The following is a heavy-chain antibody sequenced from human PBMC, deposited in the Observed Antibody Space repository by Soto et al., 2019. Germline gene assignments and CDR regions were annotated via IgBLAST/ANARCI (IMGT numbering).Heavy chain of an antibody. V-gene: IGHV3-30*04. CDR2: VSYDGSKT. J-gene: IGHJ4*02. CDR1: GYIFTSYA. D-gene: IGHD3-10*01. Sequence: SCKASGYIFTSYAMQWFRQAPGKGLEWVAIVSYDGSKTNYEDSVKGRFTISRDNSKNTLYMQMSSLRDEDTAVYYCAKGYVSGSVDYWGQGTLVTVSS. CDR3: AKGYVSGSVDY.